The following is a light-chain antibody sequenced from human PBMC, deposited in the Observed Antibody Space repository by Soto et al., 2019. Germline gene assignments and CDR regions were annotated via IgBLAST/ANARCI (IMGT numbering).Light chain of an antibody. CDR1: QGISSY. J-gene: IGKJ5*01. Sequence: DIQVTQSPSFLSASVGDRVTITCRASQGISSYLAWYQQKLGIAPKLLIYAASTLQSGVPSRFSGSGSGTEFTLTISSLQPEDFATYYCQQLNSYPPTFGQGTRLEIK. CDR2: AAS. CDR3: QQLNSYPPT. V-gene: IGKV1-9*01.